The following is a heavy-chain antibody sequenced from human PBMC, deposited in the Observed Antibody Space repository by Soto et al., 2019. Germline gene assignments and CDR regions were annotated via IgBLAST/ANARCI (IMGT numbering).Heavy chain of an antibody. Sequence: GGSLRLSCAASGFTFSTYAMSWVRQAPGKGLEWVSGISGSGGSTFYADSVKGRFTISRDNSRNTLYLQMNTLRAEDAAIYYCAKDLGSSVYHYFDYWGQGTLVTVSS. J-gene: IGHJ4*02. CDR2: ISGSGGST. CDR1: GFTFSTYA. V-gene: IGHV3-23*01. D-gene: IGHD6-25*01. CDR3: AKDLGSSVYHYFDY.